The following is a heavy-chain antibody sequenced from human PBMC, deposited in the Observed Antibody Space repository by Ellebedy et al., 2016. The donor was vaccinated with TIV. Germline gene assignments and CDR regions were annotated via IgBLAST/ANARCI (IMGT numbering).Heavy chain of an antibody. CDR1: GFTLSSYA. V-gene: IGHV3-30-3*01. CDR2: ISYDGSNK. D-gene: IGHD4-23*01. CDR3: AKDHGWAVVPLWDY. J-gene: IGHJ4*02. Sequence: PGGSLRLSCAASGFTLSSYAMHWVRQAPGKALEWVAVISYDGSNKYYADSVKGRFTISRDNSKNTLYLQMHSLRAEDTAIYYCAKDHGWAVVPLWDYWGQGTLVTVSS.